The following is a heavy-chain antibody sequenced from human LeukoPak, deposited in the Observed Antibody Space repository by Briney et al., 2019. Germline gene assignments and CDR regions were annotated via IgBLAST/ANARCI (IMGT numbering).Heavy chain of an antibody. D-gene: IGHD1-26*01. V-gene: IGHV3-66*02. J-gene: IGHJ3*02. Sequence: GGSLRLSCAASGFTVSSNYMSWVRQAPGKGLEWVSVIYSGGSTYYADSVKGRFTISRDNSKNTLYLQMNSLRAEDTAVYYCARDPSIGAVGAFDIWGQGTMVTVSS. CDR2: IYSGGST. CDR1: GFTVSSNY. CDR3: ARDPSIGAVGAFDI.